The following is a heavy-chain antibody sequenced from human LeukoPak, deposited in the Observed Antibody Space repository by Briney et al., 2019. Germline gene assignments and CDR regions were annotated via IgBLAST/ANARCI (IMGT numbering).Heavy chain of an antibody. CDR2: ISGSGGST. D-gene: IGHD3-10*01. V-gene: IGHV3-23*01. Sequence: PGGSLRLSCAASGFTFSSYAMSWVRQAPGKGLEWVSAISGSGGSTYYADSVKGRFTISRDNSENTLYLQMNSLRAEDTAVYYCAKAIYITMVRGVPHDAFDIWGQGTMVTVSS. J-gene: IGHJ3*02. CDR3: AKAIYITMVRGVPHDAFDI. CDR1: GFTFSSYA.